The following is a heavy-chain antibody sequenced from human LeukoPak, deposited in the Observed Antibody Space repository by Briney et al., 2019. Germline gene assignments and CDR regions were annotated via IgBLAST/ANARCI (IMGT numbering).Heavy chain of an antibody. CDR3: ARSLGYCSAGSCFPFDY. J-gene: IGHJ4*02. D-gene: IGHD2-15*01. Sequence: SGGSLRLSCAASGFTFSDYYMSWIRQAPGKGLEWVSYISSSSSYTNYADSVKGRFTISRDNAKNSLYLQMNSLRAEDTAVYYCARSLGYCSAGSCFPFDYWGQGTLVTVSS. CDR1: GFTFSDYY. CDR2: ISSSSSYT. V-gene: IGHV3-11*03.